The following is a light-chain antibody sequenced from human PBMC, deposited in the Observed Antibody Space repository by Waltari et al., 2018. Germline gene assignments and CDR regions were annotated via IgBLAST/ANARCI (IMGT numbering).Light chain of an antibody. Sequence: DIQMTQSPSSLSASVGDRVTITCRASERIGIYLNWYQQKPGEAPKLLIYAASSLQSGVPSSFSGIGSGTDFTLTSSSLQLDDFPSYYCQQSYNTPQRTFSQGTTVEVK. CDR1: ERIGIY. CDR3: QQSYNTPQRT. CDR2: AAS. V-gene: IGKV1-39*01. J-gene: IGKJ1*01.